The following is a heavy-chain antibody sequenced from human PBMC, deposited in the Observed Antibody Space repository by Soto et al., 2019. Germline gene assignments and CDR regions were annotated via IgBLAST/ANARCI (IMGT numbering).Heavy chain of an antibody. J-gene: IGHJ4*02. Sequence: GGSLRLSCAASGITFSSYAMNWVRQAPGKGLEWVSGIYSGGSTYYADSVKGRFTISRDNSKNTLYLQMNSLRAEDTAVYYCAREFPYYYDSSGFFAYGGQGPLVTVSS. V-gene: IGHV3-66*01. CDR3: AREFPYYYDSSGFFAY. D-gene: IGHD3-22*01. CDR1: GITFSSYA. CDR2: IYSGGST.